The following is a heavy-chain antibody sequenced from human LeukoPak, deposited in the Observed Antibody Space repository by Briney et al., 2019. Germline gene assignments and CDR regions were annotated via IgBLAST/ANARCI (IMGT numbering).Heavy chain of an antibody. CDR3: ASYGSGMIPFDY. CDR2: INHSGST. Sequence: PSQTLSLTCAVSGGSISSGGYSWSWIRQPPGKGLEWIGEINHSGSTNYNPSLKSRVTISVDTSKNQFSLKLSSVTAADTAVYYCASYGSGMIPFDYWGQGTLVTVSS. CDR1: GGSISSGGYS. D-gene: IGHD3-10*01. J-gene: IGHJ4*02. V-gene: IGHV4-30-2*01.